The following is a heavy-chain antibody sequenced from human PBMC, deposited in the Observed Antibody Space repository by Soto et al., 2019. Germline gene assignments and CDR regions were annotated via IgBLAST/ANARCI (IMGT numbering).Heavy chain of an antibody. CDR2: ISAYNGNT. J-gene: IGHJ6*02. D-gene: IGHD4-17*01. CDR3: ARWQEGPYGDKRPYYYYGMDV. CDR1: GYTFTSYG. V-gene: IGHV1-18*01. Sequence: GASVKVSCKASGYTFTSYGISWVRQAPGQGLEWMGWISAYNGNTNYAQKLQGRVTMTTDTSTSTAYMELRSLRSDDTAVYYCARWQEGPYGDKRPYYYYGMDVWGQGTTVTVSS.